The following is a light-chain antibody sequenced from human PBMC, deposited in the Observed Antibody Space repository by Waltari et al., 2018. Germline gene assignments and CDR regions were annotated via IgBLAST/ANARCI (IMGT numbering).Light chain of an antibody. V-gene: IGKV1-8*01. CDR2: AAP. J-gene: IGKJ1*01. CDR1: QGISSY. CDR3: QQYYSYPRT. Sequence: AIRMTQSPSSFSASTGDRVTITCRASQGISSYLAWYHQKPGKAPKLLIYAAPTLQSGVPSRFSGSGSGTDFTLTISCLQSEDFATYYCQQYYSYPRTFGQGTKVEIK.